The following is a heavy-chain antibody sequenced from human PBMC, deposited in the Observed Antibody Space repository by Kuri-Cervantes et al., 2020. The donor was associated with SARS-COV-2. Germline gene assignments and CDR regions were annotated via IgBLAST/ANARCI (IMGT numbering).Heavy chain of an antibody. J-gene: IGHJ4*02. CDR2: IRYDGSNK. CDR1: GFTFSSYG. CDR3: AKDHGYSYGSDFDY. D-gene: IGHD5-18*01. V-gene: IGHV3-30*02. Sequence: GGSLRLSCVASGFTFSSYGMHWVRQAPGKGLEWVAFIRYDGSNKYYADSVKGRFTISRDNSKNTLYLQMNSLRAEDTAVYYCAKDHGYSYGSDFDYWGQGTLVTVSS.